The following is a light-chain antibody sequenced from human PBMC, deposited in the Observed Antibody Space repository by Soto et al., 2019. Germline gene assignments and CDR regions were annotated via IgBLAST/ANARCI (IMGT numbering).Light chain of an antibody. V-gene: IGLV2-14*01. Sequence: QSALAQPASVSGSPGQSITIPCTGTSSDVGAYNYVSWYQQHPGKAPKLMIYDVTTRPSGVSDRFSGSKSGITASLTISGLQAEDEADYYCSSYSSSTTWVFGGGTKVTV. CDR2: DVT. J-gene: IGLJ3*02. CDR1: SSDVGAYNY. CDR3: SSYSSSTTWV.